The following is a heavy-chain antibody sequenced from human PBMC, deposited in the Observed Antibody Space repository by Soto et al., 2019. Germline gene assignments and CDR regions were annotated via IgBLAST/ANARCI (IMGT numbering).Heavy chain of an antibody. V-gene: IGHV3-23*01. D-gene: IGHD1-7*01. J-gene: IGHJ4*02. Sequence: EVQLSESGGGLVQPGGSLRLSCAASGFTFSRYGMSWVRQAPGKGLEWVSAITGSGDSTYYADSVKGRFTTSRDSSNNTVYLQMNSLRADDTAVYYCVKLRLELLYLDSWGLGALVIVSS. CDR1: GFTFSRYG. CDR2: ITGSGDST. CDR3: VKLRLELLYLDS.